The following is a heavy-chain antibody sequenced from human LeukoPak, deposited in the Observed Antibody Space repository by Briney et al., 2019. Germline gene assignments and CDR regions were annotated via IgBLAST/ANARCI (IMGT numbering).Heavy chain of an antibody. V-gene: IGHV3-11*03. CDR1: GFTFSDYY. CDR3: ARTYCSRGSCYLDY. J-gene: IGHJ4*02. CDR2: INGSSTYT. Sequence: GGPVRLSCAASGFTFSDYYMSWIRQAPGKGLEWVSYINGSSTYTNYADSVKGRFTISRDNAKISVYLQMMSLRAEDTAVYFCARTYCSRGSCYLDYWGQGTRVTLSS. D-gene: IGHD2-15*01.